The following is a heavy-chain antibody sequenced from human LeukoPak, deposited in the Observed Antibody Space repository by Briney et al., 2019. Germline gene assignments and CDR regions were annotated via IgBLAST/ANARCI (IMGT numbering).Heavy chain of an antibody. CDR1: GGSISSGGYY. D-gene: IGHD3-10*01. CDR3: ARKLWFGELLFSWFDP. Sequence: KPSETLSLTCTVSGGSISSGGYYWSWIRQHPGKGLEWIGYIYYSGSTYYNPPLKSRVTISVDTSKNQFSLKLSSVTAADTAVYYCARKLWFGELLFSWFDPWGQGTLVTVSS. CDR2: IYYSGST. J-gene: IGHJ5*02. V-gene: IGHV4-31*03.